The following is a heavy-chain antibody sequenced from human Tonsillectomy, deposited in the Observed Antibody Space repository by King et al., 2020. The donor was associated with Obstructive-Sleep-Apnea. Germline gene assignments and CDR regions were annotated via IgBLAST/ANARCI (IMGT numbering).Heavy chain of an antibody. CDR3: ARWSSGVLGYFGLRFGRKAAFDI. Sequence: VQLQQWGARLLKPSETLSLTCAVSGESFSGFFWSWIRQTPGKGLEWIGEIDHSGSTNYNPSLKSRVTVSVDTSKTQFSLRRTSVTAADTAVYYCARWSSGVLGYFGLRFGRKAAFDIWGQGTLVTVSS. J-gene: IGHJ3*02. CDR1: GESFSGFF. CDR2: IDHSGST. D-gene: IGHD3/OR15-3a*01. V-gene: IGHV4-34*01.